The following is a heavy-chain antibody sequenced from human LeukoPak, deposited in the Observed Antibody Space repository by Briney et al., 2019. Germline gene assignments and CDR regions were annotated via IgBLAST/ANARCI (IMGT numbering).Heavy chain of an antibody. CDR3: ARGFYRSFVDY. J-gene: IGHJ4*02. D-gene: IGHD2-15*01. CDR2: INSDGSST. CDR1: GFTFSNYW. Sequence: PGGSLRLSCAASGFTFSNYWMHWVRQAPGKGLVWVSRINSDGSSTSYADSVKGRFTISRDNAKNTLYLQMNSLRAEDTAVYYCARGFYRSFVDYWGQGTLVTVSS. V-gene: IGHV3-74*01.